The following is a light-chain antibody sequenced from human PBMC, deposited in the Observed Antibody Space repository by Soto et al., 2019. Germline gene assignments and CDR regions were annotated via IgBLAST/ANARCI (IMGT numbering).Light chain of an antibody. CDR3: QQYYTTPLT. CDR1: QSVLYSSNNKNY. Sequence: DIVMTQSPDSLAVSLGERATINCKSSQSVLYSSNNKNYLAWYQQKPGQPPKLLIYCASTRESGVPDRFSGSGSGTDFTLTIGTLQAEDVAVYYCQQYYTTPLTFGGGTKVEIK. V-gene: IGKV4-1*01. J-gene: IGKJ4*01. CDR2: CAS.